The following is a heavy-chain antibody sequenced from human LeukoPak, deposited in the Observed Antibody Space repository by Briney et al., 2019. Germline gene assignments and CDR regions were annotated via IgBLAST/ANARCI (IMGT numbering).Heavy chain of an antibody. CDR1: GYTFTSYD. J-gene: IGHJ1*01. CDR3: ARGRVSWRAQYFQH. V-gene: IGHV1-8*03. CDR2: MNPNSGNT. D-gene: IGHD3-10*01. Sequence: GASVKVSCKASGYTFTSYDINWVRQATGQGLEWMGWMNPNSGNTGYAQKLQGRVTITRSTSISTAYMELSSLRSEDTAVYYCARGRVSWRAQYFQHWGQGTLVTVSS.